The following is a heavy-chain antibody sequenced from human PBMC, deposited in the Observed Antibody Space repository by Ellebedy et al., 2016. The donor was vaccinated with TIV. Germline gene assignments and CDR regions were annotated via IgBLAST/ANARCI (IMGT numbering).Heavy chain of an antibody. Sequence: GESLKISXAASGLTFSSFAIHWVRQAPGNGLEWVAVISDDGSNKYYIDSVKGRFTISRDNSKNTLYLQMNSLRAEDTAVYYCAKIRAQWEPLDYWGQGTLVTVSS. D-gene: IGHD1-26*01. CDR1: GLTFSSFA. J-gene: IGHJ4*02. CDR3: AKIRAQWEPLDY. V-gene: IGHV3-30*18. CDR2: ISDDGSNK.